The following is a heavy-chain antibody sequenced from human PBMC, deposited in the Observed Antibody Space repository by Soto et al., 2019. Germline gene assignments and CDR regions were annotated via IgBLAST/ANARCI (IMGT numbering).Heavy chain of an antibody. CDR2: IGFSSDT. Sequence: GGSLRLSCAASGFTFSNYFMTWLRQAPGRGLEWVSAIGFSSDTYYADSVKGRFTISRDNSRNTLYLEMNSLRAEDSALYYCARDPHNNGRYRLDHWGQGTPVTVSS. CDR3: ARDPHNNGRYRLDH. J-gene: IGHJ4*02. V-gene: IGHV3-23*01. CDR1: GFTFSNYF. D-gene: IGHD1-20*01.